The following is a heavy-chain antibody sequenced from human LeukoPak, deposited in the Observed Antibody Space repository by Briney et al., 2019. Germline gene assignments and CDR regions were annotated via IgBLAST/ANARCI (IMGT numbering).Heavy chain of an antibody. D-gene: IGHD5-18*01. CDR3: ARARGYSYGYSDY. V-gene: IGHV1-8*01. Sequence: GASVKVSCKASGYIFTNYDINWVRQATGQGLEWMGWMNPNSGNTGFAQKFQGRVTMTRNTSKSTAYMELSSLTSEGWAVYYCARARGYSYGYSDYWGQGTLVTVSS. CDR2: MNPNSGNT. CDR1: GYIFTNYD. J-gene: IGHJ4*02.